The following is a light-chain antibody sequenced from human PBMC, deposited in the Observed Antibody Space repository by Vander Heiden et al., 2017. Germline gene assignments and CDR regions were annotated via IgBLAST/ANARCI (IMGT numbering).Light chain of an antibody. Sequence: DIQMTQSPSTLSASVGDRVTITCRASQSVSSWLAWYQQKPGKAPKLLIYKASSLESGVPSRFSGSGSGTEFTLTISSLQPDDFATYYCQQDSSSWTFGQGTKVEIK. V-gene: IGKV1-5*03. CDR3: QQDSSSWT. CDR1: QSVSSW. CDR2: KAS. J-gene: IGKJ1*01.